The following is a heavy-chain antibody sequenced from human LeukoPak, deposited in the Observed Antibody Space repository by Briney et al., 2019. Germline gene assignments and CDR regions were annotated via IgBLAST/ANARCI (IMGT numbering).Heavy chain of an antibody. CDR2: IYYSGST. CDR3: ASSSIAVRPLEY. V-gene: IGHV4-39*07. Sequence: SETLSLTCTVSGGSISSSSYYWGWIRQPPGKGLEWIGSIYYSGSTYYNPSLKSRVTISVDTSKNQFSLKLSSVTAADTAVYYCASSSIAVRPLEYWGQGTLVTVSS. J-gene: IGHJ4*02. CDR1: GGSISSSSYY. D-gene: IGHD6-6*01.